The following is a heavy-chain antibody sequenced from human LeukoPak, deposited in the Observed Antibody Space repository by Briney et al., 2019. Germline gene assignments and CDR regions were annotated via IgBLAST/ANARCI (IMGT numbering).Heavy chain of an antibody. CDR1: GFTFSNYW. J-gene: IGHJ6*03. Sequence: GGSLRLSCAASGFTFSNYWMNWVRQAPGKGLEWVANIKQDGSGKYYVDSVKGRFTISRDNAKNSLYLQMNSLRAEDTAVYYCARRTSNSSGYYWNYYYYYMDVWGKGTTVTDSS. V-gene: IGHV3-7*01. CDR3: ARRTSNSSGYYWNYYYYYMDV. CDR2: IKQDGSGK. D-gene: IGHD3-22*01.